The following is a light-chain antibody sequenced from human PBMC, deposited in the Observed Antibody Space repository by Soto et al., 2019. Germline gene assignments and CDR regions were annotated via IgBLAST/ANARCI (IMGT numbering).Light chain of an antibody. Sequence: EIVLTQSPGTLSLSPGERTTISCRASQSVSSKLAWYQQKPGQAPRLLISGASSRATGIPDRFSGSGSGTDFTLTISSLEPEDFAMYFCQQYGGSPITFGQGTRLEIK. V-gene: IGKV3-20*01. CDR2: GAS. CDR1: QSVSSK. CDR3: QQYGGSPIT. J-gene: IGKJ5*01.